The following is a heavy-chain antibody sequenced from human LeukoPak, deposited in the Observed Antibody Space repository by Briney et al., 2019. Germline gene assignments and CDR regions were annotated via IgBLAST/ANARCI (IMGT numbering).Heavy chain of an antibody. V-gene: IGHV1-46*01. Sequence: GASVKVSCKASGYTFTSYYMHWVRQAPGQGLEWMGIINPSGGSTSYAQKFQGRVTMTRDTSTSTVYMELSSLRSEDTAVYYCARSGYYGSGTYYNVDYWGQGTLVTVSS. CDR3: ARSGYYGSGTYYNVDY. J-gene: IGHJ4*02. D-gene: IGHD3-10*01. CDR1: GYTFTSYY. CDR2: INPSGGST.